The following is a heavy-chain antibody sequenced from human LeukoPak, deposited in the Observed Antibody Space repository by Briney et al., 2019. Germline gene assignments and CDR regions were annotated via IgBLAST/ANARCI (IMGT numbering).Heavy chain of an antibody. J-gene: IGHJ4*02. D-gene: IGHD6-19*01. CDR2: IYSGGTI. CDR3: ARLGYSSGWYFFFDY. CDR1: GFTVSSNY. V-gene: IGHV3-66*04. Sequence: GGSLRLSCTASGFTVSSNYMSWVSQAPGKGLEWVSVIYSGGTIKYADSVKGRFTISRDISKNALYLQMNSLRAEDTAVYYCARLGYSSGWYFFFDYWGQGTLVTVSS.